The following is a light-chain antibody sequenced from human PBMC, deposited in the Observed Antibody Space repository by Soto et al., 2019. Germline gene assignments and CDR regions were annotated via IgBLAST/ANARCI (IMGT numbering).Light chain of an antibody. J-gene: IGKJ1*01. V-gene: IGKV3-20*01. CDR3: QQYDNAPQT. Sequence: EIVLTQSPGTLSLSPGERATLSCRASQSVGRNYLAWYQQKPGQAPRLLIHRISIRATGIPYRFSGSGSATDFTLTISRLQPEDFAVYYCQQYDNAPQTFGQGTRVEIK. CDR2: RIS. CDR1: QSVGRNY.